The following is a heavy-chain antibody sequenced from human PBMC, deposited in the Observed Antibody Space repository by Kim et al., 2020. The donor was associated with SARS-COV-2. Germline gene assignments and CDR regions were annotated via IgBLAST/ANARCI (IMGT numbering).Heavy chain of an antibody. Sequence: SETLSLTCTVSGGSISSSSYYWGWIRQPPGKGLEWIGSIYYSGSTYYNPSLKSRVTISVDTSKNQFSLKLSSVTAADTAVYYCASPHYYGSGSYYDFDYWGQGTLVTVSS. J-gene: IGHJ4*02. D-gene: IGHD3-10*01. CDR2: IYYSGST. V-gene: IGHV4-39*01. CDR3: ASPHYYGSGSYYDFDY. CDR1: GGSISSSSYY.